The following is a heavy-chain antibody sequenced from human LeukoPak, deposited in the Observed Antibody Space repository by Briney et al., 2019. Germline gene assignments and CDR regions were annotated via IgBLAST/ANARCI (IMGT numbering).Heavy chain of an antibody. J-gene: IGHJ6*03. D-gene: IGHD3-10*01. CDR3: ARGRSRYYGSGSYSLHYYDYYMDV. CDR1: GYTFTSYG. V-gene: IGHV1-18*01. CDR2: ISAYNGNT. Sequence: ASVKVSCKASGYTFTSYGISWVRQAPGQGLEWMGWISAYNGNTNYAQKLQGRVTMTTDTSTSTAYMELRSLRSDDTAVYYCARGRSRYYGSGSYSLHYYDYYMDVWGKGTTVTVSS.